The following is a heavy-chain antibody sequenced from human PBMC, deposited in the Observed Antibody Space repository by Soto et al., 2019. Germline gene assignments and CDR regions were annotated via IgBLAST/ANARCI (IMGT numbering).Heavy chain of an antibody. Sequence: ASVKVSCKASGYSFTNYDISWVRQAPGQGLEWMGWISPYNGDTNYAQKLQGRVTMTTDTSASTAYMELRSLRSDDTAVYYCARYCSSTSCDHYFDYWGQGTLVTVSS. J-gene: IGHJ4*02. D-gene: IGHD2-2*01. V-gene: IGHV1-18*01. CDR3: ARYCSSTSCDHYFDY. CDR2: ISPYNGDT. CDR1: GYSFTNYD.